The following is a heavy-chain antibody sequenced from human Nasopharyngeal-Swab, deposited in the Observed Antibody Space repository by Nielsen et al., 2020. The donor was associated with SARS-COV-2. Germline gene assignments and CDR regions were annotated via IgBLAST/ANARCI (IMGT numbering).Heavy chain of an antibody. CDR3: ARLGKEYSGLRSWFDP. CDR1: EYSFSNYW. CDR2: IYPGDSDT. J-gene: IGHJ5*02. Sequence: KVSCKGSEYSFSNYWIGWVRQMPGKGLEWMGIIYPGDSDTRYSPSFQGQVTISADKSISTAYLQWSSLKASDTAMYYCARLGKEYSGLRSWFDPWGQGTLVTVSS. D-gene: IGHD5-12*01. V-gene: IGHV5-51*01.